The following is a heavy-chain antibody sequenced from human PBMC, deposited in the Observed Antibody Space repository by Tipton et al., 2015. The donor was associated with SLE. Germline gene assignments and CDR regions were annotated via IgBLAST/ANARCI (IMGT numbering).Heavy chain of an antibody. CDR1: GGSISSGSYY. V-gene: IGHV4-61*02. CDR2: IYTSGST. CDR3: ARILGVVKSYYMGV. J-gene: IGHJ6*03. Sequence: TLSLTCTVSGGSISSGSYYWSWIRQPAGKGLEWIGRIYTSGSTNYNPSLKSRVTISVDTSKNQFSLRLSSVTAADTAVYYCARILGVVKSYYMGVWGKGTTVTVSS. D-gene: IGHD3-3*01.